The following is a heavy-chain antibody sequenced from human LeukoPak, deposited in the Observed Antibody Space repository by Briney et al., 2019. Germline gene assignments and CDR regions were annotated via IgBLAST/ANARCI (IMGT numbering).Heavy chain of an antibody. D-gene: IGHD6-13*01. CDR2: IIPIFGTA. CDR3: ARERPPGDSSNWFLEGYFDI. V-gene: IGHV1-69*05. Sequence: SVKVSCKASGGTFSSYAITWVRQAPGQGLEWMGRIIPIFGTANYAQKFQGRVTITTDETTSTAYMELSTLRSDDTAVYYCARERPPGDSSNWFLEGYFDIWGQGTLVTVSS. CDR1: GGTFSSYA. J-gene: IGHJ4*02.